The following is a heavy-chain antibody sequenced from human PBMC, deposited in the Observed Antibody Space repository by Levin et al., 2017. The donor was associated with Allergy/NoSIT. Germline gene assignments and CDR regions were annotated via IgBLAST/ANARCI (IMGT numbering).Heavy chain of an antibody. J-gene: IGHJ4*02. CDR3: ARRGLGTGTTLLG. V-gene: IGHV5-51*01. Sequence: GESLKISCEGSGYSFSHYWIAWVRQMPGKGLEWMGIIYPDDSDTTYSPSFQGQVTISADKSISTAYLQWNSLRASDTAMYYCARRGLGTGTTLLGWGQGTLVTVSS. CDR1: GYSFSHYW. CDR2: IYPDDSDT. D-gene: IGHD1-1*01.